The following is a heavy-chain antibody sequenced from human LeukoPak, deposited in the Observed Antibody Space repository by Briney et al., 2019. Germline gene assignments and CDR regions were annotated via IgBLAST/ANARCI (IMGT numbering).Heavy chain of an antibody. Sequence: SETLSLTCAVSGDSISSDYWGGLRQPPGRGLEGMGYIYYTGSTNYNPALNSRVTISVDTSRPQFSLKLNSVTAAATAVYYCARLATPSTMAARGRSWFECWGQGTLVTVSS. J-gene: IGHJ4*02. CDR1: GDSISSDY. CDR2: IYYTGST. V-gene: IGHV4-59*01. D-gene: IGHD6-6*01. CDR3: ARLATPSTMAARGRSWFEC.